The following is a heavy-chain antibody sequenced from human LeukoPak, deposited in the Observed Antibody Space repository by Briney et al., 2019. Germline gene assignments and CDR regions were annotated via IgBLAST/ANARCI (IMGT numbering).Heavy chain of an antibody. CDR3: ARHPVRFLEWLHPYIDY. CDR1: GYSFTSYW. CDR2: IYPGDSDT. Sequence: GESLKISCKGSGYSFTSYWIGWVRQMPGKGLEWMGIIYPGDSDTRYSPSFQGQVTISADKSISTAYLQWSSLKASDTAMYYCARHPVRFLEWLHPYIDYWGQGTLVTVSS. D-gene: IGHD3-3*01. J-gene: IGHJ4*02. V-gene: IGHV5-51*01.